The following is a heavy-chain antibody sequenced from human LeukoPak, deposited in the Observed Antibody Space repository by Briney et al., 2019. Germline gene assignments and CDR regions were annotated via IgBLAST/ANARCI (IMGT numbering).Heavy chain of an antibody. D-gene: IGHD2-8*01. CDR2: IYPDDSDT. Sequence: GESLKISCKGSGYSFASSWIGWVRQMPGKGLEWMGIIYPDDSDTRYSPSFEGQITISVDKSISTAYLQWSSLKASDTAVYYCARHGHCTNGVCYSNYYYHMDVWGKGTKVTVCS. J-gene: IGHJ6*03. CDR3: ARHGHCTNGVCYSNYYYHMDV. V-gene: IGHV5-51*01. CDR1: GYSFASSW.